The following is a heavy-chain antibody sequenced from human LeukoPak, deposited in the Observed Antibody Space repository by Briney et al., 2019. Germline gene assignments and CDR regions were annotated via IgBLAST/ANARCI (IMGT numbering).Heavy chain of an antibody. D-gene: IGHD1-26*01. CDR2: ISWNSGSI. CDR3: AKGLQGSFDY. CDR1: GSTFDDYA. V-gene: IGHV3-9*01. Sequence: GRSLRLSCAASGSTFDDYAMHWVRQAPGKGLEWVSGISWNSGSIGYADSVKGRFTISRDNAKNSLYLQMNSLRAEDTALYYCAKGLQGSFDYWGQGTLVTVSS. J-gene: IGHJ4*02.